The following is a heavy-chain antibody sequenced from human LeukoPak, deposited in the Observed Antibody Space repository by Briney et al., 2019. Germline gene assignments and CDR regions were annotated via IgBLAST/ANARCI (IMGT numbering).Heavy chain of an antibody. Sequence: PGGSLRLSCAASGFTFSSYAMSWVRQAPGKGLEWVSAISGSGGSTYYADSVKGRFTISRDNSKNTLYLQMNSLRAEDTAVYYCAKDWEPGNYYGSGSSTRLNWFDPWGQGTLVTVSS. CDR3: AKDWEPGNYYGSGSSTRLNWFDP. J-gene: IGHJ5*02. CDR2: ISGSGGST. V-gene: IGHV3-23*01. CDR1: GFTFSSYA. D-gene: IGHD3-10*01.